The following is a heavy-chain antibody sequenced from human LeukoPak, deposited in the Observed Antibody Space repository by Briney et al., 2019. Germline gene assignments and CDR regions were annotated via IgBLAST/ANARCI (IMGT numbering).Heavy chain of an antibody. CDR3: AKVAADIVVVPAATKPEEYYYYYMDV. J-gene: IGHJ6*03. D-gene: IGHD2-2*01. CDR2: ISGSGGST. V-gene: IGHV3-23*01. Sequence: GGSLRLSCAASGFTFSSYGMSWVRQAPGKGLEWVSAISGSGGSTYYADSVKGRFTISRDNSKNTLYLQMSSLRAEDTAVYYCAKVAADIVVVPAATKPEEYYYYYMDVWGKGTTVTISS. CDR1: GFTFSSYG.